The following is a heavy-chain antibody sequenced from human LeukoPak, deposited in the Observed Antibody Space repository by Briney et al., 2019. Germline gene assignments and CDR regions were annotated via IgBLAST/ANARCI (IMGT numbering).Heavy chain of an antibody. Sequence: GGSLRLSCAASGFTFSSYDMTWVRQAPRRGLEWVSSIRPSGDNTYYGDPLKGRFPISRNNSKNRVYLQMNYMRVDDTAVYYCARVGGWHWFDPWGQGTLVTVCS. CDR2: IRPSGDNT. CDR3: ARVGGWHWFDP. CDR1: GFTFSSYD. J-gene: IGHJ5*02. D-gene: IGHD1-26*01. V-gene: IGHV3-23*01.